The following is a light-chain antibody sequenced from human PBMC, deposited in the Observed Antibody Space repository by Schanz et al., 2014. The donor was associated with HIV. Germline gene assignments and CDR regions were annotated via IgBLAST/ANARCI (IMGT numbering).Light chain of an antibody. CDR3: SSYAGNNNGV. J-gene: IGLJ3*02. V-gene: IGLV2-14*01. Sequence: QSALTQPASLSGSPGQSITISCTGTSSDVGGYKFVSWYQQHPGKAPKLLLYDVSIRVRPSGVSNRFSGSKSGNTASLTVSGLQAEDEADYYCSSYAGNNNGVFGGGTKLTVL. CDR1: SSDVGGYKF. CDR2: DVS.